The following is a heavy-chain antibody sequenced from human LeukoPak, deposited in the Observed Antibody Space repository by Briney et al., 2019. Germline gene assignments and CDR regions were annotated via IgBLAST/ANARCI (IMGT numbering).Heavy chain of an antibody. D-gene: IGHD4-17*01. CDR2: IYSGGST. CDR3: ARDYGDYFPYYYYYMDV. J-gene: IGHJ6*03. Sequence: GGSLRLSCAASEFSVGSNYMTWVRQAPGKGLEWVSLIYSGGSTYYADSVKGRFTISRDNSKNTLYLQMNSLRAEDTAVYYCARDYGDYFPYYYYYMDVWGKGTTVTVSS. V-gene: IGHV3-66*01. CDR1: EFSVGSNY.